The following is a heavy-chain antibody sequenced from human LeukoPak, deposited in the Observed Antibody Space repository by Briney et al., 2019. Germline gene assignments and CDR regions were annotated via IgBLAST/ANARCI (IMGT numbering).Heavy chain of an antibody. CDR3: ARERFYDFWSGYGIIDY. Sequence: SETLSLTCAVYGGSFSGYYWSWIRQPPGKGLEWIGGINHSGSTNYNPSLKSRVTISVDTSKNQFSLKLSSVTAADTAVYYCARERFYDFWSGYGIIDYWGQGTLVTVSS. CDR1: GGSFSGYY. D-gene: IGHD3-3*01. J-gene: IGHJ4*02. CDR2: INHSGST. V-gene: IGHV4-34*01.